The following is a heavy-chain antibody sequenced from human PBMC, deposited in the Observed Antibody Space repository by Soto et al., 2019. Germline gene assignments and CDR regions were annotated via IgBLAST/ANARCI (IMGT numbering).Heavy chain of an antibody. CDR3: ARDRITEVAANDHAFDI. CDR2: IYYSGST. CDR1: GGSISSYY. Sequence: SETLSLTCTVSGGSISSYYWSWIQQPPGKGLEWIGYIYYSGSTNYNPSLKSRVTISVDTSKNQFSLKLSSVTAADTAVYYCARDRITEVAANDHAFDIWGQGTMVTVSS. V-gene: IGHV4-59*01. J-gene: IGHJ3*02. D-gene: IGHD2-15*01.